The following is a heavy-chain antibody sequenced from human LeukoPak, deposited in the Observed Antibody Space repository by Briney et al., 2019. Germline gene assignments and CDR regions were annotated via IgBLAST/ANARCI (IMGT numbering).Heavy chain of an antibody. Sequence: GGSLRLSCAASGFTFSNYGMHWVRQAPGKGLEWVTFIRYDGSNTYSADSVKGRFTISRDNSKNTLCLQMNSLRSEDTAVYYCAKDGYSSASSFHYYYYMDVWGKGTTVTVSS. J-gene: IGHJ6*03. D-gene: IGHD2-15*01. CDR3: AKDGYSSASSFHYYYYMDV. V-gene: IGHV3-30*02. CDR1: GFTFSNYG. CDR2: IRYDGSNT.